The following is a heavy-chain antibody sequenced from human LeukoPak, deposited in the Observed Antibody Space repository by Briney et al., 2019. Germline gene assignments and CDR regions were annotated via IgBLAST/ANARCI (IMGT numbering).Heavy chain of an antibody. CDR3: ARLANYYDSSGDGFDI. J-gene: IGHJ3*02. CDR1: GFTFSSYS. CDR2: ISSSSSYI. D-gene: IGHD3-22*01. Sequence: GGSLRLSCAASGFTFSSYSMNWVRQAPGKGLEWASSISSSSSYIHYADSVKGRFTISRDNAKNSLYLQMNSLRAEDTAVYYCARLANYYDSSGDGFDIWGQGTMVTVSS. V-gene: IGHV3-21*01.